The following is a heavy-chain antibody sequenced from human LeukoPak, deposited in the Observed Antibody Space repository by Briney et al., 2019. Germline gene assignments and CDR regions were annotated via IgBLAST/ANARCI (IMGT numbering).Heavy chain of an antibody. V-gene: IGHV1-18*01. CDR1: GYTFTSYG. CDR3: AREGPFRDGYNKYYFDY. Sequence: ASVKVSCKASGYTFTSYGISWVRQAPGQGLEWMGWISAYNGNTNYAQKLQGRVTMTTGTSTSTAYMELRSLRSDDTAVYYCAREGPFRDGYNKYYFDYWGQGTLVTVSS. D-gene: IGHD5-24*01. J-gene: IGHJ4*02. CDR2: ISAYNGNT.